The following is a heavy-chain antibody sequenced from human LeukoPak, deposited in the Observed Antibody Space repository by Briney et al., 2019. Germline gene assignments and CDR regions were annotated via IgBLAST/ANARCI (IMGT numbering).Heavy chain of an antibody. V-gene: IGHV4-59*01. CDR2: IYYSGST. J-gene: IGHJ4*02. Sequence: SETLSLTCTVSGGSISSYYWSWIRQPPGKGLEWIGYIYYSGSTNYNPSLKSRVTISVDTSKNQFSLKLSSVPAADTAVYYCARNPGYSGFDYWGQGTLVTVSS. CDR1: GGSISSYY. D-gene: IGHD5-12*01. CDR3: ARNPGYSGFDY.